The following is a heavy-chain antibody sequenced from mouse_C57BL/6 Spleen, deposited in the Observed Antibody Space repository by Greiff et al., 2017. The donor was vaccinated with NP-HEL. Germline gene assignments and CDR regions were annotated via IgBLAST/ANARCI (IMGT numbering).Heavy chain of an antibody. CDR1: GYAFTNYL. V-gene: IGHV1-54*01. D-gene: IGHD1-1*01. CDR2: INPGSGGT. CDR3: ARSIYYYSSFDY. J-gene: IGHJ2*01. Sequence: VQLQQSGAELVRPGTSVKVSCKASGYAFTNYLIEWVKQRPGQGLEWIGVINPGSGGTNYNEKFKGKATLTADKSSSTAYMQLSSLTSEDSAVYFCARSIYYYSSFDYWGQGTTLTVSS.